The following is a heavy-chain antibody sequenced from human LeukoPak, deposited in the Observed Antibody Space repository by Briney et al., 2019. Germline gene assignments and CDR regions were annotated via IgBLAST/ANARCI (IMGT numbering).Heavy chain of an antibody. Sequence: SETLSLTCTVSGDSISSSSYYWGWIRQPPGKGLEWIGSIYYAGSTYYNPSLKSRVTISIDTSKNQFSLKLSSVTAADTAVYYCARGGAVAGTFDHWGQGTLVTVSS. V-gene: IGHV4-39*01. CDR2: IYYAGST. CDR1: GDSISSSSYY. J-gene: IGHJ4*02. CDR3: ARGGAVAGTFDH. D-gene: IGHD6-19*01.